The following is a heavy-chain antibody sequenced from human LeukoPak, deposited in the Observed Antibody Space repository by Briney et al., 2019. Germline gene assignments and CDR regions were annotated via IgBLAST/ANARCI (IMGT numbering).Heavy chain of an antibody. CDR3: ARGWGLSYYYYGMDV. D-gene: IGHD7-27*01. Sequence: SETLSLTCAVYGGSFSGYYWSWLRQPPGKGLEWIGEINHSGSTNYNPSLKSRVTISVDTSKNQFSLKLSSVTAADTAVYYCARGWGLSYYYYGMDVWGQGTTVTVSS. CDR2: INHSGST. V-gene: IGHV4-34*01. J-gene: IGHJ6*02. CDR1: GGSFSGYY.